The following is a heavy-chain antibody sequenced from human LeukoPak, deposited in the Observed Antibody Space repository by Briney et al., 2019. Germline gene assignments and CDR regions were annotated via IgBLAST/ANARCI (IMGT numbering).Heavy chain of an antibody. J-gene: IGHJ4*02. D-gene: IGHD4-17*01. CDR1: GYTFTGYY. CDR3: ARPRDYGDYEDYFDY. Sequence: ASVKVSCKASGYTFTGYYMQWVRQAPGQGLEWMGWINPNSGGTNYAQKFQGRVTMTRDTSISTAYMELSRLRSDDTAVYYCARPRDYGDYEDYFDYWGQGTLVTVSS. CDR2: INPNSGGT. V-gene: IGHV1-2*02.